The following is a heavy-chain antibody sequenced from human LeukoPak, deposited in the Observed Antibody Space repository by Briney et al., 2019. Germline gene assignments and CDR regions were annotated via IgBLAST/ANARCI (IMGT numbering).Heavy chain of an antibody. CDR1: GFTFSDYY. V-gene: IGHV3-11*01. J-gene: IGHJ3*02. CDR3: ATERSGIDAFDI. D-gene: IGHD3-10*01. Sequence: GGSLRLSCAASGFTFSDYYMIWIRQAPGKGLEWVSYISSSGSPIYYADSVKGRFTISRDNAKNSLYLQMSSLRTEDTAVYYCATERSGIDAFDIWGQGTRVTVSS. CDR2: ISSSGSPI.